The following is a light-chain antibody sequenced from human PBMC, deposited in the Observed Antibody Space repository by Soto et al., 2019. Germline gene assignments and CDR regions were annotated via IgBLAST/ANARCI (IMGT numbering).Light chain of an antibody. J-gene: IGKJ5*01. V-gene: IGKV2-28*01. Sequence: DIVITQSPLSLPVTPGEPASISCRSSQSLLHSNGYTYLDWYLQKPGQSPQLLIYLGSNRASGVPDRFSGSGSGTDFTLKISRVEAEDVGVYYCMQALQTPRTFGQGTRLEIK. CDR1: QSLLHSNGYTY. CDR2: LGS. CDR3: MQALQTPRT.